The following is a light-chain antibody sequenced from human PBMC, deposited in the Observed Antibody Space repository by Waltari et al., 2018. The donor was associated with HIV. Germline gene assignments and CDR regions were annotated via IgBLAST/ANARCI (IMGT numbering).Light chain of an antibody. CDR3: LQDNNYPWT. CDR2: AAS. V-gene: IGKV1-6*01. CDR1: QDIRYA. J-gene: IGKJ1*01. Sequence: AIQMTQSPSSLSASVGDRVTITYRASQDIRYALGWYQQKPGKAPKLLIYAASKLQTGVPSRFSGSGSGTDFTLTIGSLQPEDFATYYCLQDNNYPWTFGQGTNVEIK.